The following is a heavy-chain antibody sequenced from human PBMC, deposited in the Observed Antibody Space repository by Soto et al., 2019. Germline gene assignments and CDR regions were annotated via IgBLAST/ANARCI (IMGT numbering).Heavy chain of an antibody. Sequence: QVQLVESGGGVVQPGRSLRLSCAASGFTFSSYGMHWVRQAPGKGLEWVAVISYDGSNKYYADSVKGRFTISRDNSKNTLYLQMNSLRAEDTAVYYCAKGGGSSYYFDYWDQGTLVTVSS. D-gene: IGHD1-26*01. CDR2: ISYDGSNK. J-gene: IGHJ4*02. CDR3: AKGGGSSYYFDY. CDR1: GFTFSSYG. V-gene: IGHV3-30*18.